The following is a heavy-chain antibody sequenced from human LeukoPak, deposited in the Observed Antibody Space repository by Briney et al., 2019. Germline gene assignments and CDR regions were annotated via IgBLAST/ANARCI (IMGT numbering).Heavy chain of an antibody. J-gene: IGHJ3*02. V-gene: IGHV4-59*01. D-gene: IGHD1-26*01. CDR1: GGSISSYY. Sequence: PSETLSLTCTVSGGSISSYYWSWIRQPPGKGLEWIGYIYYSGSTNYNPSLKSRVTISVDTSKNQFSLKLSSETAADTAVYYCARDSSLLPGDEVEAFDIWGQGTMVTVSS. CDR2: IYYSGST. CDR3: ARDSSLLPGDEVEAFDI.